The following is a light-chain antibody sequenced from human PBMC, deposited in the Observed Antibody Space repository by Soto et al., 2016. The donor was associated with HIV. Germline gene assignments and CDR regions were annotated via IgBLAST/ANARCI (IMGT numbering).Light chain of an antibody. CDR3: QQYHRYPRT. V-gene: IGKV1-5*03. CDR1: ETILNW. CDR2: RGS. Sequence: DIQMTQSPSTLSASVGDRVTITCRASETILNWLAWYQQKPGKAPNLLIYRGSYLENGVPSRFSGSASGTEFTLTISSLQPDDFATYYCQQYHRYPRTFG. J-gene: IGKJ1*01.